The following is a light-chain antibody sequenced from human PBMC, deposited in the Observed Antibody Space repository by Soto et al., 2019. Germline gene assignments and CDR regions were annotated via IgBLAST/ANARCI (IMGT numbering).Light chain of an antibody. CDR3: SLYTSSSTYV. J-gene: IGLJ1*01. V-gene: IGLV2-14*01. CDR2: EVS. CDR1: SSDVGLYNY. Sequence: QSVLTQPASVSGSPGQSITISCTGTSSDVGLYNYVSWYQQHPGKAPKLMIYEVSNRPSGVPDRFSGSKSGNTASLTISGLQAEDEADYYCSLYTSSSTYVFGTGTKLTVL.